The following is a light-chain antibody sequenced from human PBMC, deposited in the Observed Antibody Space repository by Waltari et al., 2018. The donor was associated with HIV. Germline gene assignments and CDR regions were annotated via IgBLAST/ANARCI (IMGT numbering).Light chain of an antibody. Sequence: DIRMTQSPSSRSASVGDRVIISCRSSQDISSNLNWYQKTAGKAPKLLIYGASNLQSCVPTRFSASGSGTAFTLAINGLQPEDFATYFCQQSYNAPYTFGQGTK. V-gene: IGKV1-39*01. CDR2: GAS. J-gene: IGKJ2*01. CDR3: QQSYNAPYT. CDR1: QDISSN.